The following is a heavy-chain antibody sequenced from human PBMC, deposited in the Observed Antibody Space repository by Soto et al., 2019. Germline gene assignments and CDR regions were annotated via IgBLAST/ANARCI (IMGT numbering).Heavy chain of an antibody. Sequence: QVHLVESGGGVVQPGRSLRLSCAASGFTFNSYGMHWVRQAPGKGLEWVAAIWYDGSNKYYADSVKGRCTISRDNSKNTVYLEMNSLRADDTAVYYCAIGRGSLITINWCYPWGQGNLVTVSS. D-gene: IGHD3-10*01. V-gene: IGHV3-33*01. CDR1: GFTFNSYG. CDR2: IWYDGSNK. J-gene: IGHJ5*02. CDR3: AIGRGSLITINWCYP.